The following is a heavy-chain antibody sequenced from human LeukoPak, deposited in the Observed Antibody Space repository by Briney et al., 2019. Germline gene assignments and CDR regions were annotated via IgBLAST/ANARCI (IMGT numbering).Heavy chain of an antibody. CDR1: GYTFTSYG. J-gene: IGHJ6*03. D-gene: IGHD2-21*02. CDR3: ARTQDVTYYYYYMDV. Sequence: EASVKVSCKASGYTFTSYGISWVRQAPGQGLEWMGWISLYNGNTQYAQKVQGRATMTTDTSTSTAYMELRSLRSDDTAVYYCARTQDVTYYYYYMDVWGKGTTVTVSS. V-gene: IGHV1-18*01. CDR2: ISLYNGNT.